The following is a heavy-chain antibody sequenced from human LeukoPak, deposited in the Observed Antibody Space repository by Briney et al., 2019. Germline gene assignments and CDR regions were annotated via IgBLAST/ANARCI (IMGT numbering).Heavy chain of an antibody. V-gene: IGHV3-33*01. D-gene: IGHD6-19*01. J-gene: IGHJ4*02. Sequence: GGSLRLSCAASGFNFSSFGMHWVRQAPGKGPEWVAVIWYAGNNKYYADSMKGRFTISRDNSKNTLYLHMNSLRADDTAVYYCARNGQQWPVYSCDDWGQGTLVTVSS. CDR2: IWYAGNNK. CDR3: ARNGQQWPVYSCDD. CDR1: GFNFSSFG.